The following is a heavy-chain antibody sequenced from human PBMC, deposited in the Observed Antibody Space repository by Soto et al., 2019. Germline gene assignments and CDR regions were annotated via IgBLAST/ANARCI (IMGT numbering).Heavy chain of an antibody. J-gene: IGHJ4*02. CDR3: ARSSSGWYNANY. CDR1: GFTFSSYS. CDR2: ISSSSSYI. V-gene: IGHV3-21*01. D-gene: IGHD6-19*01. Sequence: PGGSLRLSCAASGFTFSSYSMNWVRQAPGKGLEWVSSISSSSSYIYYADSVKGRFTISRDNAKNSLYLQMNSLRAEDTAVYYCARSSSGWYNANYWGQGTLVTVSS.